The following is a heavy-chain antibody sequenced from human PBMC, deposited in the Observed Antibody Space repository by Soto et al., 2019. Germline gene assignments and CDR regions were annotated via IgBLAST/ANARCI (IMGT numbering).Heavy chain of an antibody. CDR3: AKDPILSRYSYVDDYYY. D-gene: IGHD5-18*01. Sequence: EVQLLESGGGLVQPGGSLRLSCAASGFTFSSYAMSWVRQAPGKGLEWVSAISGSGGSTYYADSVKGRFTISRDNSKNTLYLQMNSLRAEDTAVYYCAKDPILSRYSYVDDYYYGGQGTLVTVSS. CDR2: ISGSGGST. J-gene: IGHJ4*02. CDR1: GFTFSSYA. V-gene: IGHV3-23*01.